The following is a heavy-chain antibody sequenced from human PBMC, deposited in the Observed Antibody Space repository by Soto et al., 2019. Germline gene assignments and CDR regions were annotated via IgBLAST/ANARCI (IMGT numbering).Heavy chain of an antibody. J-gene: IGHJ5*02. D-gene: IGHD6-13*01. CDR2: IYYSGST. CDR3: ARQDVAAAGTFLDP. Sequence: SETLSLTCTVSGGSISSSSYYWGWIRQPPGKGLEWIGSIYYSGSTYYNPSLESRVTISVDTSKNQFSLKLSSVTAADAAVYYCARQDVAAAGTFLDPWGQGTLVTVSS. CDR1: GGSISSSSYY. V-gene: IGHV4-39*01.